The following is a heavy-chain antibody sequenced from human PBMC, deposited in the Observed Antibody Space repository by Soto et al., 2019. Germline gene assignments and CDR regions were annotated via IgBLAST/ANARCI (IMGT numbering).Heavy chain of an antibody. CDR3: ARTGTTNAFDI. V-gene: IGHV3-21*01. J-gene: IGHJ3*02. CDR2: ISSSSSYI. D-gene: IGHD1-1*01. CDR1: VFTFISYS. Sequence: PGWSLRLSCAASVFTFISYSMNWVRQAPGKGLEWVSSISSSSSYIYYADSVKGRFTISRDNAKNSLYLQMNSLRAEDTAVYYCARTGTTNAFDIWGQGTMVTVSS.